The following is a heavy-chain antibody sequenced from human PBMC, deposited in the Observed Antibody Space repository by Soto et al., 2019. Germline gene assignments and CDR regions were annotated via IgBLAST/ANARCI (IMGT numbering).Heavy chain of an antibody. Sequence: ASVNLSCKAAGYTFTSYGISLVRQAPGQGLEWMGWISAYNGNTNYAQKLQGRVTMTTDTSTSTAYMELRSLRSDDTAVYHCARDNSGYARFYWGQGTLVTVSS. CDR2: ISAYNGNT. CDR3: ARDNSGYARFY. V-gene: IGHV1-18*01. D-gene: IGHD5-12*01. J-gene: IGHJ4*02. CDR1: GYTFTSYG.